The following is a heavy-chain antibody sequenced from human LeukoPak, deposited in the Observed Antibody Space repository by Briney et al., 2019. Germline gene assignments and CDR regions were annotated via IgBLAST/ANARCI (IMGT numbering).Heavy chain of an antibody. CDR2: IKQDGSEK. D-gene: IGHD5-18*01. CDR3: ARFLQLWSPYFDY. Sequence: GGSLRLSCEASGLTFSRYWMTWVRQAPGKGLEWVANIKQDGSEKYYVDSVKGRFTISRDNAKNSLYLQMNSLRAEDTAVYYCARFLQLWSPYFDYWGQGTLVTVSS. J-gene: IGHJ4*02. V-gene: IGHV3-7*01. CDR1: GLTFSRYW.